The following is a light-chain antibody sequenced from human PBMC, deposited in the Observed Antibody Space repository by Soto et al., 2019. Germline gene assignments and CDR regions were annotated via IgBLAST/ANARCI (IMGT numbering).Light chain of an antibody. J-gene: IGLJ1*01. CDR3: QSYDSSLWGLYV. V-gene: IGLV1-40*01. Sequence: QSVLTQPPSVSGAPGQRVTISCTGSSSNIGAGYDVHWYQQLPGTAPKLLIYGNSNRPSGVPDRFSGSKSGTSASLAITGLQAEDEADYYCQSYDSSLWGLYVFGTGTKLTVL. CDR2: GNS. CDR1: SSNIGAGYD.